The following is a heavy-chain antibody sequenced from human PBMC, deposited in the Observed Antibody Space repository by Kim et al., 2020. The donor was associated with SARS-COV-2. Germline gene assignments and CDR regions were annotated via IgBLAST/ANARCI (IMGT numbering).Heavy chain of an antibody. CDR3: ARRVEGAFNF. J-gene: IGHJ3*01. V-gene: IGHV3-23*01. CDR2: ITSDHSSI. CDR1: GFKFSIFS. Sequence: GGSLRLSCAASGFKFSIFSMGWVRQAPGQGLEAVSAITSDHSSIFYAESVRGRFTISRDNSNNMPFLRMDSLRADDTALYYCARRVEGAFNFWGPGTVVTVSS.